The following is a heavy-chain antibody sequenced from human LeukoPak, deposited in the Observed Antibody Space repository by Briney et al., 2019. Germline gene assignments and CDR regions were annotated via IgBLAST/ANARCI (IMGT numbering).Heavy chain of an antibody. J-gene: IGHJ3*02. V-gene: IGHV3-7*01. Sequence: PGGSLSLSCAASGFTFSTYWMSWVRQAPGEGLEWLANIKPDGTDKFYVDSVKGRFTISRDNARNSLYLQMNTVRAGDTAVYYCAREKRGTDAFDIWGQGTMVTVSS. D-gene: IGHD3-10*01. CDR2: IKPDGTDK. CDR3: AREKRGTDAFDI. CDR1: GFTFSTYW.